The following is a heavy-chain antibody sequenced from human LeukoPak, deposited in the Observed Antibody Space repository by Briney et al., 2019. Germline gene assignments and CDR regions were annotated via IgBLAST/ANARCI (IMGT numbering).Heavy chain of an antibody. J-gene: IGHJ5*02. CDR2: IIPIFGRA. D-gene: IGHD3-10*01. Sequence: SVTVSCTVSGGTFSSYGFSWVRQAPGQGLEWMGGIIPIFGRANYAQHFQGRVTITADESTSTAYMELSSLRSEDTAVYYCARPYYGSGSYYPWFDLWGQGTLVTVFS. CDR3: ARPYYGSGSYYPWFDL. CDR1: GGTFSSYG. V-gene: IGHV1-69*13.